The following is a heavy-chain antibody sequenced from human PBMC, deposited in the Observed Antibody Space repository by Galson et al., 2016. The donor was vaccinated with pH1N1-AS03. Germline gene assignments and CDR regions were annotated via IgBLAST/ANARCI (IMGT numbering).Heavy chain of an antibody. Sequence: SVKVSCKAPGYIFTGFYVHWVRQAPGQGLEWMGWINTDSGVTNYAQKFEAWVTMTRDTSVSTAYMELYGLKSDDTAVYYCARDPRGPCTSATCPTTYYLGMDVWGQGTTVIVSS. D-gene: IGHD2-2*01. J-gene: IGHJ6*02. CDR3: ARDPRGPCTSATCPTTYYLGMDV. CDR2: INTDSGVT. V-gene: IGHV1-2*04. CDR1: GYIFTGFY.